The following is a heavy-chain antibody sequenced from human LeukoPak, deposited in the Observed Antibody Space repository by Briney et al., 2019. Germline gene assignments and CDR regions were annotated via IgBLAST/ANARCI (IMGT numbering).Heavy chain of an antibody. V-gene: IGHV5-51*01. CDR1: GYSFTSYW. J-gene: IGHJ4*02. CDR2: IYPGDSDT. CDR3: ARHSAPGYDSSGYYGY. D-gene: IGHD3-22*01. Sequence: GASLQISCKGSGYSFTSYWIGWVRQLPGKGLEWMGIIYPGDSDTRYSPSFQGQVTISADKSISTAYLQWSSLKASDTAMYYCARHSAPGYDSSGYYGYWGQGTLVTVSS.